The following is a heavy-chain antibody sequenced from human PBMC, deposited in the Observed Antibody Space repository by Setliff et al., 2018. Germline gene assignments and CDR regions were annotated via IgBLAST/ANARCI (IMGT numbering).Heavy chain of an antibody. CDR1: GFILSDHS. CDR2: ISTTGRYT. D-gene: IGHD2-21*01. CDR3: ARGGGGHIVVATFDFDI. V-gene: IGHV3-21*01. J-gene: IGHJ3*02. Sequence: GGSLRLSCAASGFILSDHSMNWVRQAPGKGLEWVSSISTTGRYTFFADSVEGRFTVSRDNAKNSLYLEMNSLRDDDTAVYYCARGGGGHIVVATFDFDIWGQGTKVTVSS.